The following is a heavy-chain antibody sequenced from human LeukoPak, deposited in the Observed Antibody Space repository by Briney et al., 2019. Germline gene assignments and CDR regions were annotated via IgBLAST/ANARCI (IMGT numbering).Heavy chain of an antibody. J-gene: IGHJ4*02. CDR1: GGSISSGGYY. D-gene: IGHD6-13*01. CDR3: ARQPGRQQLVPHTAAFDY. Sequence: PSQTLSLTCTVSGGSISSGGYYWSWIRQPPGKGLEWIGYIYHSGSTYYNPSLKSRVTISVDRSKNQFSLKLSSVTAADTAVYYCARQPGRQQLVPHTAAFDYWGQGTLVTVSS. V-gene: IGHV4-30-2*01. CDR2: IYHSGST.